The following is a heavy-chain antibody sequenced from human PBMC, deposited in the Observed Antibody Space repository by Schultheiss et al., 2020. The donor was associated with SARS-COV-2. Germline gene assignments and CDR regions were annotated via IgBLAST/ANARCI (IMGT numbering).Heavy chain of an antibody. J-gene: IGHJ6*02. V-gene: IGHV3-23*01. D-gene: IGHD2-2*01. CDR2: ISGSGDKT. CDR3: AREADCSSTSCPPAWGYYYGMDV. CDR1: GTTFGAYA. Sequence: GESLKISCVASGTTFGAYAMTWVRQAPGKGLEWVSGISGSGDKTYYADSVKGRFTISRDNSKNTLYLQMNSLRAEDTAVYYCAREADCSSTSCPPAWGYYYGMDVWGQGTTVTVSS.